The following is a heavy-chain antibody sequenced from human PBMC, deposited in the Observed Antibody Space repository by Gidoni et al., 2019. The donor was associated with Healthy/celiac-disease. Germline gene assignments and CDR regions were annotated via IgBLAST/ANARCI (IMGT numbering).Heavy chain of an antibody. D-gene: IGHD3-22*01. CDR3: AKARRDSSGYYYLDY. J-gene: IGHJ4*02. Sequence: GRFTISRDNAKNSLYLQMNSLRAEDTALYYCAKARRDSSGYYYLDYWGQGTLVTVSS. V-gene: IGHV3-9*01.